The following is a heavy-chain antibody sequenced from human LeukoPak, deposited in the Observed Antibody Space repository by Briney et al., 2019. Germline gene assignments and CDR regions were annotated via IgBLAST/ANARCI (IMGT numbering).Heavy chain of an antibody. Sequence: SETQSLTCTVSGGSISSYYWSWIRQPPGKGLEWIGYIYYSGSTNYNPSLKSRVTISVDTSKNQFSLKLSSVTAADTAVYYCARGGGYCSSTSCYSFYYYYGMDVWGQGTTVTVSS. D-gene: IGHD2-2*01. V-gene: IGHV4-59*01. J-gene: IGHJ6*02. CDR2: IYYSGST. CDR3: ARGGGYCSSTSCYSFYYYYGMDV. CDR1: GGSISSYY.